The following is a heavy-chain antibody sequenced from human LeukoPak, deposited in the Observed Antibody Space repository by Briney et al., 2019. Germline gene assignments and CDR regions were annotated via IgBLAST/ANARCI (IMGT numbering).Heavy chain of an antibody. CDR2: INTNTGNP. CDR3: ARAIVVVPAASYYFDY. CDR1: GYTFTSYA. V-gene: IGHV7-4-1*02. J-gene: IGHJ4*02. Sequence: ASVKVSCKASGYTFTSYAMNWVRQAPGQGLEWMGWINTNTGNPTYALGFTGRFVFSLDTSVSTAYLQISSLKAEDTAVYYCARAIVVVPAASYYFDYWGQGTLVTVSS. D-gene: IGHD2-2*01.